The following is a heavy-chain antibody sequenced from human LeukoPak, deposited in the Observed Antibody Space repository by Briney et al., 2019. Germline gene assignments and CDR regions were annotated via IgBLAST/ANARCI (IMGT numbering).Heavy chain of an antibody. V-gene: IGHV4-59*01. CDR1: GDSFSYFY. J-gene: IGHJ4*02. CDR3: ARGVVAAAGRTFDF. CDR2: IYNSGST. Sequence: SETLSLTCTISGDSFSYFYWSWIRQPPGKGLEWIGYIYNSGSTSYNPSLKSRVTISLDTSQNQFSLKLSSLTAADTAVYYCARGVVAAAGRTFDFWGQGTLVTVSS. D-gene: IGHD6-13*01.